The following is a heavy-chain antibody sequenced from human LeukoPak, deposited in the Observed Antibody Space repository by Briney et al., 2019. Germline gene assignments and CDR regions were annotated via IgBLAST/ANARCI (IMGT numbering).Heavy chain of an antibody. CDR1: GGSISSTSYF. V-gene: IGHV4-39*02. Sequence: SETLSLTCTVSGGSISSTSYFWGWFRQPPGKGLEWIGSIYYRGDTYYNPSLKSRVTISVDTSKNHFSLKLSSVTAADTAVYYCARYLNYADYTAAFDIWGQGTMVAVSS. CDR3: ARYLNYADYTAAFDI. CDR2: IYYRGDT. J-gene: IGHJ3*02. D-gene: IGHD4-17*01.